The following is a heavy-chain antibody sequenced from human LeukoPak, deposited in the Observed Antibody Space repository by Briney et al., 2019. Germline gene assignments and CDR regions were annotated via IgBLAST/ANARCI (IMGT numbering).Heavy chain of an antibody. Sequence: GSLRLSCAASGFTFSSYAMRWVRQAPGKGLEWVSAISGSGGSTYYADSVKGRFTISRDNSKNTLYLQMNSLRAEDTAVYYCAKVVYYYDSSGYYYGYYFDYWGQGTLVTVSS. D-gene: IGHD3-22*01. V-gene: IGHV3-23*01. CDR1: GFTFSSYA. J-gene: IGHJ4*02. CDR3: AKVVYYYDSSGYYYGYYFDY. CDR2: ISGSGGST.